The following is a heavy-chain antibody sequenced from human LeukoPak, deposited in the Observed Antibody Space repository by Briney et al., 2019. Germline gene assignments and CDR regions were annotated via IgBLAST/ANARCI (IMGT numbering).Heavy chain of an antibody. CDR3: AKDRGLRHYYYYMDV. J-gene: IGHJ6*03. Sequence: GGSLRLSCAASGFTFSSYGMHWVRQAPGKGLEWVSLISWDGGSTYYADSVKGRFTISRDNSKNSLYLQMNSLRAEDTALYYCAKDRGLRHYYYYMDVWGKGTTVTVSS. D-gene: IGHD5-12*01. CDR2: ISWDGGST. CDR1: GFTFSSYG. V-gene: IGHV3-43D*03.